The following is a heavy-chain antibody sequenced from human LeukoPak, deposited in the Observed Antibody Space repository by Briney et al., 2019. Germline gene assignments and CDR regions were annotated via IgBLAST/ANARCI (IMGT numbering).Heavy chain of an antibody. D-gene: IGHD2-15*01. J-gene: IGHJ4*02. V-gene: IGHV3-23*01. CDR2: MSSSDDGR. Sequence: GGSLRLSCAAFGFTFSSYAMSWVRQAPGKGLEWVSAMSSSDDGRYYAASVRSRFTISRDTSRSTLYLQMNSLRAEDAAVYYCAKAPVTSCRGAFCYPFDYWGQGTLVTVSS. CDR3: AKAPVTSCRGAFCYPFDY. CDR1: GFTFSSYA.